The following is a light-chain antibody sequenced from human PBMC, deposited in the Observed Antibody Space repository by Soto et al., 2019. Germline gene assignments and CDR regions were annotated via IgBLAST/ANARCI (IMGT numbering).Light chain of an antibody. Sequence: DIQVTQSPSSVSASVGDRVTITCRATRDISRWLAWYQQKPGKAPKLVIYAASNLQSGVPSRFSGSGSGTDFTLTISSLQPDDFATYYCHQYNYYRPTFGQGTKVEIK. CDR2: AAS. V-gene: IGKV1D-16*01. CDR3: HQYNYYRPT. CDR1: RDISRW. J-gene: IGKJ1*01.